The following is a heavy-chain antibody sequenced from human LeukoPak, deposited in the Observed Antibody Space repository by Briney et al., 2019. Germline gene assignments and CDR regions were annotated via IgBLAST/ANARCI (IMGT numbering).Heavy chain of an antibody. CDR3: ARDNWNYGSSMDV. J-gene: IGHJ6*02. CDR1: GGSISSYY. D-gene: IGHD1-7*01. CDR2: IYYSGST. V-gene: IGHV4-59*01. Sequence: LETLSLTCTVSGGSISSYYWSWIRQPPGKGLEWIGYIYYSGSTNYNPSLKSRVTISVDTSKNQFSLKLSSVTAADTAVYYCARDNWNYGSSMDVWGQGTTVTVSS.